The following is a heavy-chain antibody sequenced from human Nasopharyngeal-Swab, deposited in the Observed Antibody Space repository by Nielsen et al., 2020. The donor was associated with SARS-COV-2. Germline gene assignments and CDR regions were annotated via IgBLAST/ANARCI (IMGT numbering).Heavy chain of an antibody. CDR3: ARDKFVDCGMDV. CDR1: GFTFSSYS. J-gene: IGHJ6*02. CDR2: ISSSSSYI. Sequence: GESLKISCAASGFTFSSYSMNWVRQAPGKGLEWVSSISSSSSYIYYADSVKGRFTISRDNAKNSLYLQMNSLRAEDTAVYYCARDKFVDCGMDVWGQSPTLPVSS. V-gene: IGHV3-21*01.